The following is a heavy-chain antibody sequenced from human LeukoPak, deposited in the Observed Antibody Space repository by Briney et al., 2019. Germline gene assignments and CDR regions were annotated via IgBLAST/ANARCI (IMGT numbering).Heavy chain of an antibody. Sequence: SSETLSLTCTVSGGSISSSSYYWGWIRQPPGKGLEWIGSIYYSGSTYYNPSLKSRVTISVDTSNNQFSLKLSSVTATDTAVYFCARLVIRRFGSDPWGQGALVIVSS. V-gene: IGHV4-39*01. J-gene: IGHJ5*02. CDR1: GGSISSSSYY. CDR3: ARLVIRRFGSDP. CDR2: IYYSGST. D-gene: IGHD2/OR15-2a*01.